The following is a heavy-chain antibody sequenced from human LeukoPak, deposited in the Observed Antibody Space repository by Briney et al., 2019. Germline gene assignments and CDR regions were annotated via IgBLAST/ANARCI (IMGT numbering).Heavy chain of an antibody. Sequence: PGGSLRLSCAASGFTFSSYAMSWVRQAPGKGLEWVSAISGSGGSTYYADSVKGRFTISRDNSKNTLYLQMNSLRAEDTAVYYCARARTWLYNHNWFDPWGQGTLVTVSS. V-gene: IGHV3-23*01. J-gene: IGHJ5*02. CDR2: ISGSGGST. CDR3: ARARTWLYNHNWFDP. D-gene: IGHD3-22*01. CDR1: GFTFSSYA.